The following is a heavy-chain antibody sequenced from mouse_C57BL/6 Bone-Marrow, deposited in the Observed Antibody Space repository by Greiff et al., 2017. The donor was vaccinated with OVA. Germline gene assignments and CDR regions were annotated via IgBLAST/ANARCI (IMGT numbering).Heavy chain of an antibody. J-gene: IGHJ1*03. V-gene: IGHV7-1*01. CDR1: GFTFSDFY. Sequence: EVMLVESGGGLVQSGRSLRLSCATSGFTFSDFYMEWVRQAPGKGLEWIAASRNKANDYTTEYNASVKGRFIVSRDTSQSITYLQMNALRAEDTAIYYCARDAVYGNYVRYFAVWGTGTTVTVSS. CDR3: ARDAVYGNYVRYFAV. D-gene: IGHD2-1*01. CDR2: SRNKANDYTT.